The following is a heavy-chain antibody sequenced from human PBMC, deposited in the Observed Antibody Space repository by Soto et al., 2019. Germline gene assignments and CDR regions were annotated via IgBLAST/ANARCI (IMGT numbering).Heavy chain of an antibody. CDR2: IKEDGSEK. CDR3: AREFLITFRYGMDV. D-gene: IGHD3-16*01. CDR1: GFTFSDYW. V-gene: IGHV3-7*01. J-gene: IGHJ6*02. Sequence: PGGSLRLSCAASGFTFSDYWMNWLRQAPGKGLEWMANIKEDGSEKYYADSVKGRFTISRDNSKNTLYLQMNSLRAEDTAVYYCAREFLITFRYGMDVWGQGTTVTVSS.